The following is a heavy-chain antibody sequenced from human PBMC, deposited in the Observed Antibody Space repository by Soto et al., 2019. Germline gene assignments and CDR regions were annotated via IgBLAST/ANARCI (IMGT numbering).Heavy chain of an antibody. D-gene: IGHD5-18*01. CDR2: ISSSSGYI. CDR1: GFTFSTYS. Sequence: EVQLVESGGGLVKPGGSLRLSCADSGFTFSTYSMNWVRQAPGKGLEWVSSISSSSGYIYYADSVKGRFTISRDDAKNSLSLQMNSLRAEDTAVYYCARVRSYSYGQGYGMDVWGQGTTVTVSS. V-gene: IGHV3-21*01. J-gene: IGHJ6*02. CDR3: ARVRSYSYGQGYGMDV.